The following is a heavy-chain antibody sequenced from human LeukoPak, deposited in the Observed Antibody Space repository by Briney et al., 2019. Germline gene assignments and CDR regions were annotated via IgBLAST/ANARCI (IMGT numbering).Heavy chain of an antibody. V-gene: IGHV4-34*01. D-gene: IGHD3-22*01. Sequence: SETLSLTCAVYGGSFSGYYWSWIRXPPGKXLEWIGEINHSGSTHYNPSLKSRVTISVDTSKNQFSLKLSSVTAADTAVYYCARGDSSGYRYWGQGTLVTVSS. CDR1: GGSFSGYY. CDR3: ARGDSSGYRY. CDR2: INHSGST. J-gene: IGHJ4*02.